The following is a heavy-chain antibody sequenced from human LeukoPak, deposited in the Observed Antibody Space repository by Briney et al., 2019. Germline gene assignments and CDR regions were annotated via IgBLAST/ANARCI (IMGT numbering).Heavy chain of an antibody. Sequence: ASVKVSCKASGYTFTSYDINWVRQATGQGLEWMGWMNPNSGNTGYAQKFQGRVTMTRNTSISTAYMELSGLRSEDTAVYYCARASSIAARPRYYYMDVWGKGTTVTVSS. CDR3: ARASSIAARPRYYYMDV. J-gene: IGHJ6*03. CDR1: GYTFTSYD. V-gene: IGHV1-8*01. CDR2: MNPNSGNT. D-gene: IGHD6-6*01.